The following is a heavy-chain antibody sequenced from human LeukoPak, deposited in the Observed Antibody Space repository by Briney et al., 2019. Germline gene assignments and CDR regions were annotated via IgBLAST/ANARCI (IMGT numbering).Heavy chain of an antibody. V-gene: IGHV3-7*03. CDR3: ARSLPYGTTWYGRSDF. CDR2: IRQDGDTK. CDR1: GFPFNAYW. Sequence: LRLSXAASGFPFNAYWMTWVRQAPGKGLEWVANIRQDGDTKYYVDSVKGRFTISRDNAMNSPYLQMNSLRAEDTAIYYCARSLPYGTTWYGRSDFWGQGTLVTVSS. D-gene: IGHD6-13*01. J-gene: IGHJ4*02.